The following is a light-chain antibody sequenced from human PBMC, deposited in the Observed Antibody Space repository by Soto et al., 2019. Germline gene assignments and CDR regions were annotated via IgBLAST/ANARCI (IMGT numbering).Light chain of an antibody. CDR3: LQYGDSLKT. V-gene: IGKV3-20*01. CDR2: GAS. Sequence: EIVLTQSPGTLSLSPGDRATLSCRASQTLTGSHLAWYQQKPGQPPKLLIYGASDRAIGIPDRFSGSGSGTDFTLIISSLEPEDFALYYCLQYGDSLKTFGQGTKVEI. J-gene: IGKJ1*01. CDR1: QTLTGSH.